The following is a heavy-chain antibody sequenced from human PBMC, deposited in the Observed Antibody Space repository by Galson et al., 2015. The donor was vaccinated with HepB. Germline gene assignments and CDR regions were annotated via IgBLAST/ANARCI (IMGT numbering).Heavy chain of an antibody. CDR3: ARDFGAFGSGYGMDV. CDR2: IGTTRSNI. D-gene: IGHD3-10*01. Sequence: SLRLSCAASGFTFSTYSMNWVRQAPGKGLEWVSCIGTTRSNIYYADSVKGPFTISRDNAKNSLYLQMNSLRVDDTAIYYCARDFGAFGSGYGMDVWGQGTTVTVSS. J-gene: IGHJ6*02. V-gene: IGHV3-21*01. CDR1: GFTFSTYS.